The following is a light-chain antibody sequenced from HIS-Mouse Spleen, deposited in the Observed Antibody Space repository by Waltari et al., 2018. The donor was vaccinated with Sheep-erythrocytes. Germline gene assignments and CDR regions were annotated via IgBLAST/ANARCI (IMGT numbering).Light chain of an antibody. V-gene: IGLV2-11*01. CDR1: SSDVGGYNY. CDR2: DVS. CDR3: CSYAGSYNHV. J-gene: IGLJ1*01. Sequence: QSALTQPRSVSGSPGQSVTISCTGTSSDVGGYNYVSWSQQHPGQAPKLMIFDVSKRPSGVPDRFSGSKSGNTASLTISGLQAEDEADYYCCSYAGSYNHVFATGTKVTVL.